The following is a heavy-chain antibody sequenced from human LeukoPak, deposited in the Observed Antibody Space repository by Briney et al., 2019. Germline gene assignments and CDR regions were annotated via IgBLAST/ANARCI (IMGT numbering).Heavy chain of an antibody. CDR2: IDPSDSYT. J-gene: IGHJ4*02. Sequence: GESLKISCKGSGYSFTTYWISWVRQMPGKGLEWMGRIDPSDSYTRYSPSFQGQVTISADKSISTAYLQWSSLKASDTAMYYCARLRYDIVVVPAATDPLSYYFDYWGQGTLVTVSS. CDR3: ARLRYDIVVVPAATDPLSYYFDY. D-gene: IGHD2-2*01. CDR1: GYSFTTYW. V-gene: IGHV5-10-1*04.